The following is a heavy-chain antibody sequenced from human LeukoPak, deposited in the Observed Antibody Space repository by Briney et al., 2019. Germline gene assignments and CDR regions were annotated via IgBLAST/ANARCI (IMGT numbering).Heavy chain of an antibody. CDR1: GFTFDDYA. V-gene: IGHV3-9*01. CDR2: ISWNSGSI. D-gene: IGHD5-18*01. Sequence: PGRSLRLSCAASGFTFDDYAMHWVRQAPGKSLEWVSGISWNSGSIGYADSVKGRFTISRDNAKNSLYLQMNSLRAEDTALYYCAKDMRGYSYGNNLDYWGQGTLVTVSS. J-gene: IGHJ4*02. CDR3: AKDMRGYSYGNNLDY.